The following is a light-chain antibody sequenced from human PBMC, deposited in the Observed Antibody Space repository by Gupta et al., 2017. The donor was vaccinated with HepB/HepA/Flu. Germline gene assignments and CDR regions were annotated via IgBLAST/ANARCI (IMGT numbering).Light chain of an antibody. CDR1: QSLGHSDGNNY. CDR3: KQSKHCPFT. V-gene: IGKV2-30*02. CDR2: KGS. J-gene: IGKJ2*01. Sequence: DDVMTQYPLYLPVTLGQPAYLSCRPSQSLGHSDGNNYLNWFQQRPGHSPMRLIDKGSSRDSGVPDIISGSGSGTDFTLKISRVESEDVGVYYCKQSKHCPFTFGQGTKVDIK.